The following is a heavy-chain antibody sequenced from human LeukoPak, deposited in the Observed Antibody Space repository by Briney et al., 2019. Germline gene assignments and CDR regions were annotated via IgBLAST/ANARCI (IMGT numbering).Heavy chain of an antibody. D-gene: IGHD5-18*01. V-gene: IGHV3-30-3*01. Sequence: GGSLRLSCAASGFTFSNYAMHWVRQAPGKGLEWVAVISYDGGSKYYADSVKGRFTISRDNSKNTLYLQMNSLRAEDTAVYYCADVETAYNDYWGQGTLVTVSS. J-gene: IGHJ4*02. CDR3: ADVETAYNDY. CDR1: GFTFSNYA. CDR2: ISYDGGSK.